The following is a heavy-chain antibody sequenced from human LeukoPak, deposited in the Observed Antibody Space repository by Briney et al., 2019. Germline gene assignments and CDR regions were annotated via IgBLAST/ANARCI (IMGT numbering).Heavy chain of an antibody. CDR3: AREGGTYDSAV. D-gene: IGHD3-3*01. J-gene: IGHJ6*04. CDR1: GFTFKKYD. V-gene: IGHV3-23*01. Sequence: PGGTLRLSCAASGFTFKKYDVTWVRQAPGKGLEWVSGIRASGGATYYADSVKGRFNISRDNAKNSLYLQMNSLRAEDTAVYYCAREGGTYDSAVWGKGTTVTVSS. CDR2: IRASGGAT.